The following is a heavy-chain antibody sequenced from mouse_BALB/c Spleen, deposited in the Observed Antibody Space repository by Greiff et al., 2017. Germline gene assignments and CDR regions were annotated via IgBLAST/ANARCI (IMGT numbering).Heavy chain of an antibody. D-gene: IGHD1-1*01. CDR2: IYPGSGST. J-gene: IGHJ2*01. CDR3: ALYYYGSSYFDY. CDR1: GYTFTDYV. Sequence: QVQLQQSGPELVKPGASVKMSCKASGYTFTDYVISWVKQRTGQGLEWIGEIYPGSGSTYYNEKFKGKATLTADKSSNTAYMQLSSLTSEDSAVYFCALYYYGSSYFDYWGQGTTLTVSS. V-gene: IGHV1-81*01.